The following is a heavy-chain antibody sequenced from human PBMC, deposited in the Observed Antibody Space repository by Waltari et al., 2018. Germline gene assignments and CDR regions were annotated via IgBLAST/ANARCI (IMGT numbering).Heavy chain of an antibody. D-gene: IGHD7-27*01. J-gene: IGHJ4*02. CDR1: GYSISSGYY. Sequence: QVQLQESGPGLVKPSETLSLTCAVSGYSISSGYYWGWIRQPPGKGLEWIGSIYHSGSTYYNPSLKSRVTISVDTSKNQFSLKLSSVTAADTAVYYCVREIPSGHHGYWGQGTLVTVSS. CDR2: IYHSGST. V-gene: IGHV4-38-2*02. CDR3: VREIPSGHHGY.